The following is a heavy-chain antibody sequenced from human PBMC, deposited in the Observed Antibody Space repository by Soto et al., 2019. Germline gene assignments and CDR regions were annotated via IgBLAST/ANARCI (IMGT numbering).Heavy chain of an antibody. D-gene: IGHD3-22*01. CDR2: IYYSGST. CDR1: GGSIGSSDYY. V-gene: IGHV4-61*08. CDR3: ARGDSSGYYHSDY. Sequence: PSETLSLTCAVSGGSIGSSDYYWSWIRQPPGKGLEWIGYIYYSGSTNYNPSLKSRVTISVDTSKNQFSLKLSSVTAADTAVYYCARGDSSGYYHSDYWGQGTLVTVSS. J-gene: IGHJ4*02.